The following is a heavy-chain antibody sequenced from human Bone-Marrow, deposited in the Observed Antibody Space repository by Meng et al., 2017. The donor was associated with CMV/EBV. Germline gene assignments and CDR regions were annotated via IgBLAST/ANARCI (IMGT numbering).Heavy chain of an antibody. D-gene: IGHD3-9*01. Sequence: GGSLRLSCAASGFTFSSYSMNWVRQAPGKGLEWVSSISSSSSYIYYADSVKGRFTISRDNAKTSLYLQMNSLRAEDTAVYYCASQFDLVDYWGQGTLVTVSS. J-gene: IGHJ4*02. CDR2: ISSSSSYI. V-gene: IGHV3-21*01. CDR1: GFTFSSYS. CDR3: ASQFDLVDY.